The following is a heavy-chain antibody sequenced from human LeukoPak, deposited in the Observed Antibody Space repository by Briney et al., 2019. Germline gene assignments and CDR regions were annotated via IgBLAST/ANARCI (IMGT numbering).Heavy chain of an antibody. J-gene: IGHJ6*02. Sequence: ASVKVSCKASGYTFTSYGISWVRQAPGQGLEWMGWISAYNGNTNYAQELQGRVTMTTDTSTSTAYMELRSLRSDDTAVYYCARVLYQLLPLYGMDVWGQGTTVTVSS. CDR2: ISAYNGNT. CDR3: ARVLYQLLPLYGMDV. V-gene: IGHV1-18*01. D-gene: IGHD2-2*01. CDR1: GYTFTSYG.